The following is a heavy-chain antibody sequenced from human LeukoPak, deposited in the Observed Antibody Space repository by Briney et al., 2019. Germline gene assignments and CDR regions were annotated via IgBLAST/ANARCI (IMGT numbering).Heavy chain of an antibody. CDR1: GYTFTSYY. CDR2: INPNSGGT. J-gene: IGHJ4*02. V-gene: IGHV1-2*02. CDR3: ARTDHCTNGVCYSYFDY. D-gene: IGHD2-8*01. Sequence: GASVKVSCKASGYTFTSYYMHWVRQAPGQGLEWMGWINPNSGGTNYAQKFQGRVTMTRDTSISTAYMELSRLRSDDTAVYYCARTDHCTNGVCYSYFDYWGQGTLVTVSS.